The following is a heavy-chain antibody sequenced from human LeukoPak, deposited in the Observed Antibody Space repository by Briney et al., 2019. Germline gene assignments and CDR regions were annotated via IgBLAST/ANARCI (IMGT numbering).Heavy chain of an antibody. J-gene: IGHJ3*02. D-gene: IGHD3-22*01. CDR2: ITNTGSNT. Sequence: GSLRLSCAASGFTFSTYAMTWVRQAPGKGLEWVSTITNTGSNTYYADSVKGRFTISRDNSKNTLYLQMNSLRAEDTAVYYCAKAYYYDSSGYHLDAFDIWGQGTMVTVSS. CDR1: GFTFSTYA. CDR3: AKAYYYDSSGYHLDAFDI. V-gene: IGHV3-23*01.